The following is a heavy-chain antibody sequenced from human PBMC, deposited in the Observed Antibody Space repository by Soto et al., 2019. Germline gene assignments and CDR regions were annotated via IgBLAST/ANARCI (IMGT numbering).Heavy chain of an antibody. Sequence: QVQLQQWGAGLLKPSETLSLTCAVYGGSFSGYYWSWIRQPPGKGLEWIGEINHSGSTNYNPSLKSRVTISVDTSKNQFSLKLSSVTAADTAVYYCARGSVYGRAFDIWGQGTMVTVSS. V-gene: IGHV4-34*01. CDR3: ARGSVYGRAFDI. CDR2: INHSGST. J-gene: IGHJ3*02. D-gene: IGHD3-10*01. CDR1: GGSFSGYY.